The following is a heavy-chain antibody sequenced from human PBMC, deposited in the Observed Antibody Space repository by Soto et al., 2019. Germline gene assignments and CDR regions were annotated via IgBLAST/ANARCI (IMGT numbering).Heavy chain of an antibody. V-gene: IGHV3-30-3*01. CDR3: ARGPCIADRLDY. J-gene: IGHJ4*02. D-gene: IGHD6-6*01. CDR2: ISDDGSNK. CDR1: GFTFSSYA. Sequence: QVQLVESGGGVVQPGRSLRLSCAASGFTFSSYAMHWVRQAPGKGMEWVAVISDDGSNKYYAVSVKGRFTISRDNSKNPLYLPMNSLRAEDTAVYYCARGPCIADRLDYWCQGTVVTVSS.